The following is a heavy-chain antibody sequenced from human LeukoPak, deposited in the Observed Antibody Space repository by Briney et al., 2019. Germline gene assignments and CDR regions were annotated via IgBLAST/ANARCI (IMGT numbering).Heavy chain of an antibody. CDR3: ASLDDSSGYYSLYYFDY. V-gene: IGHV1-69*13. D-gene: IGHD3-22*01. Sequence: GASVKVSCKASGGTFSSYAISWVRQAPGQGLEWMGGIIPIFGTANYAQKFQGRVTITADESTSTAYMELSSLRSEDTAVYYCASLDDSSGYYSLYYFDYWGQGTLVTVSS. J-gene: IGHJ4*02. CDR1: GGTFSSYA. CDR2: IIPIFGTA.